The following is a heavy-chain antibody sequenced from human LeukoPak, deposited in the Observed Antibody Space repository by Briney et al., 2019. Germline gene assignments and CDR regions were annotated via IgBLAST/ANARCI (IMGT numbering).Heavy chain of an antibody. CDR2: INTNTGNP. V-gene: IGHV7-4-1*02. J-gene: IGHJ6*03. CDR3: ARARPMTDMDV. Sequence: GASVKVSCKAFGYTFTNNDITWVRQAPGQGLEWMGWINTNTGNPTYAQGFTGRFVFSLDTSVSTAYLQISSLKAEDTAVYYCARARPMTDMDVWGKGTTVTVSS. CDR1: GYTFTNND.